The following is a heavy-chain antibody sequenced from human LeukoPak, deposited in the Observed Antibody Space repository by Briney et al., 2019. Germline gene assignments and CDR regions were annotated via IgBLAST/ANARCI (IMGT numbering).Heavy chain of an antibody. CDR1: GFTASNAW. CDR2: IKSKTDGGTT. D-gene: IGHD1-26*01. V-gene: IGHV3-15*01. J-gene: IGHJ5*02. CDR3: TSGGHYFDP. Sequence: GGSNRLSCAASGFTASNAWMSWVRQAPGKGLEWVGRIKSKTDGGTTDYTAPLKGRFTISREDSKNTLYLQMDSLKTEDTAVYYCTSGGHYFDPWGQGTLVTVSS.